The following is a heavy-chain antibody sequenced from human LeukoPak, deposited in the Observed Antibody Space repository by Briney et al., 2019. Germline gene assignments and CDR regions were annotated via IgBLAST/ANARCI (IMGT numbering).Heavy chain of an antibody. CDR2: INSDGSST. CDR3: ARDGYKFYYYYGMDV. Sequence: QSGGSLRLSCAASGFTFSSYWMHWVRQAPGKGLVWVSRINSDGSSTSYADSVKGRFTISGDNAKNTLYLQMNSLRAEDTAVYYCARDGYKFYYYYGMDVWGQGTTVTVSS. V-gene: IGHV3-74*01. CDR1: GFTFSSYW. J-gene: IGHJ6*02. D-gene: IGHD5-12*01.